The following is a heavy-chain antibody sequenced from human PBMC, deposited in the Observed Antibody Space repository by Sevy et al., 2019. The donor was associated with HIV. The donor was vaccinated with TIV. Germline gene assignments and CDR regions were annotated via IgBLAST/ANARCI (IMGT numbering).Heavy chain of an antibody. D-gene: IGHD6-13*01. CDR1: GFTLNSYW. Sequence: WGSLRLSCVASGFTLNSYWMHWVRQAPGKGLEWVANIKQDGSVKYYVDSVKGRFTISRDNARNLLYLQMNSLRVEDTALYYCVRAIAADGSFWGQGTLVTVSS. CDR2: IKQDGSVK. V-gene: IGHV3-7*01. CDR3: VRAIAADGSF. J-gene: IGHJ4*02.